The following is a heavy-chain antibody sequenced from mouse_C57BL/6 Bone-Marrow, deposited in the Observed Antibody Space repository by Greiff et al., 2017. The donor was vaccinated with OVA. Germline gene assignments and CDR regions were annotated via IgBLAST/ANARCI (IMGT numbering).Heavy chain of an antibody. J-gene: IGHJ3*01. CDR1: GYAFTNYL. D-gene: IGHD2-13*01. Sequence: QVQLQQSGAELVRPGTSVKVSCKASGYAFTNYLIEWVKQRPGQGLEWIGVINPGSGGTNYNEKFKGKATLTADKSSSTAFMQLSSLTSADSAVYICYGDYEGFAYWGQGTLVTVSA. CDR2: INPGSGGT. CDR3: YGDYEGFAY. V-gene: IGHV1-54*01.